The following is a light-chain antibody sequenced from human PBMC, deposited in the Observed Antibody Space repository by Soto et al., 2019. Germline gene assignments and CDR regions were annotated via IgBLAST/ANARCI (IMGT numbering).Light chain of an antibody. J-gene: IGLJ1*01. CDR3: SSYSNTYFYV. CDR2: GVT. CDR1: PGDIGFYNY. V-gene: IGLV2-14*01. Sequence: QSALTQPASVSGSPGQSLTISCTGTPGDIGFYNYVSWYQQYPGNAPKLLIYGVTNRPSGISSRFSGSKSGSTASLTISGLRDEDEADYYCSSYSNTYFYVFGSGTKV.